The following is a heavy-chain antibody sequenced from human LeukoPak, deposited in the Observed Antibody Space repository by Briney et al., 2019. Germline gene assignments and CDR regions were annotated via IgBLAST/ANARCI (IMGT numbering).Heavy chain of an antibody. CDR1: GFTFDDYA. D-gene: IGHD2-8*01. CDR3: AKGGLGYCTNGVCYTGNFDY. Sequence: PGRSLRLSCAASGFTFDDYAMHWVRQAPGKGLEWVSGISWNSGSIGYADSVKGRFTISRDNAKNSLYLQMNSLRAEDTALYYCAKGGLGYCTNGVCYTGNFDYWGQGTLVTVSS. CDR2: ISWNSGSI. J-gene: IGHJ4*02. V-gene: IGHV3-9*01.